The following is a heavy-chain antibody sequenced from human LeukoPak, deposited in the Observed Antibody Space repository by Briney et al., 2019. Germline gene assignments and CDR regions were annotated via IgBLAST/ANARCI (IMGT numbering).Heavy chain of an antibody. V-gene: IGHV1-69*04. CDR3: ARERKLKTFFDY. D-gene: IGHD1-26*01. CDR2: IIPILGIA. J-gene: IGHJ4*02. CDR1: GGTFSSYA. Sequence: SVKVTCKASGGTFSSYAISWVRQAPGQGLEWMGRIIPILGIANYAQKFQGRVTITADKSTSTAYMELSSLRSEDTAVYYCARERKLKTFFDYWGQGTLVTVSS.